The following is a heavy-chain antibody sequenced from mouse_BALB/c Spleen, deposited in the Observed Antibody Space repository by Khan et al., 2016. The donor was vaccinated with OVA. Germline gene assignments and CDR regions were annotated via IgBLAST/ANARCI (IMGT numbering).Heavy chain of an antibody. D-gene: IGHD1-2*01. CDR1: GYTFTDYN. CDR3: SRSGYGSFGY. CDR2: IFPNTGDT. V-gene: IGHV1S29*02. J-gene: IGHJ3*01. Sequence: EVQLVELGPELVKPGASVKISCKSSGYTFTDYNMDWVKQRQGESLEWIGYIFPNTGDTGYNQKFKTKATLTVDVSSSPAYMELRSLTSEDSAVYFCSRSGYGSFGYWGQGTLVTVSA.